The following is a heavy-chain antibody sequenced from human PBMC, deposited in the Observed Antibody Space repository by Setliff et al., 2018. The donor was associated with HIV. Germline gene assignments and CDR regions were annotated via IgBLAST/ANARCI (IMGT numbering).Heavy chain of an antibody. Sequence: PSETLSLTCTVSGGSIGSGGSYWSWIRQHPGKGLEWIGNSHYNGSTYYNPSLKSRVTISVDTSKNQFSLNVRSVTAADTAVYYCASWGRARRANYNFWSGSPWFDPWGQGILVTVSS. CDR1: GGSIGSGGSY. CDR3: ASWGRARRANYNFWSGSPWFDP. D-gene: IGHD3-3*01. CDR2: SHYNGST. J-gene: IGHJ5*02. V-gene: IGHV4-31*03.